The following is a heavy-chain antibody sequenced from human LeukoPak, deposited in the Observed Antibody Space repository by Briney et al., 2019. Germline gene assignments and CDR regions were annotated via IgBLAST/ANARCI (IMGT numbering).Heavy chain of an antibody. V-gene: IGHV4-59*08. CDR3: ARHLGLYSPFDY. CDR2: IYYSGST. Sequence: PSETLSLICTVSGGSISSYYWSWIRQPPGKGLEWIGYIYYSGSTNYNPSLKSRVTISVDTSKNQFSLKLSSVTAADTAVYYCARHLGLYSPFDYWGQGTLVTVSS. J-gene: IGHJ4*02. CDR1: GGSISSYY. D-gene: IGHD3-16*01.